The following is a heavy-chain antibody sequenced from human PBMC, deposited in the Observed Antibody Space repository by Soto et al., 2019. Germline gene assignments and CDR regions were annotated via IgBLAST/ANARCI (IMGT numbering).Heavy chain of an antibody. V-gene: IGHV3-23*01. Sequence: EVQLLESGGGLVQPGGSLRLSCAASGFTFSSYAMSWVRQAPGKGLEWVSAISGSGGSTYYADSVKGRFTISRDNSKNTLYLQMNSLRAEDTAVYYCAKDLLWFGELSYYYHGMDVWGQGTTVTVSS. J-gene: IGHJ6*02. D-gene: IGHD3-10*01. CDR3: AKDLLWFGELSYYYHGMDV. CDR2: ISGSGGST. CDR1: GFTFSSYA.